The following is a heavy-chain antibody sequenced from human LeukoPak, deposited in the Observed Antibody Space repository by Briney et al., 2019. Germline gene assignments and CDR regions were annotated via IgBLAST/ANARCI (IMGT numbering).Heavy chain of an antibody. Sequence: PSGTLSLTCAVSGGSIINDNWWNWVRQPPGKGLEWIGEILHTGSTHYNPSLKSRVTISVDKSKNQFSLHLNSVTPEDTAVYYCARRLTQYDCFDPWGQGILVTVSS. V-gene: IGHV4-4*02. D-gene: IGHD2-2*01. J-gene: IGHJ5*02. CDR3: ARRLTQYDCFDP. CDR1: GGSIINDNW. CDR2: ILHTGST.